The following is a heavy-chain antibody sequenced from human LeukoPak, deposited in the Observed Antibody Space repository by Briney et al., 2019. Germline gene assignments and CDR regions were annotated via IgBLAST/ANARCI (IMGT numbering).Heavy chain of an antibody. CDR1: GGSISNYY. CDR2: VYYTGST. D-gene: IGHD6-6*01. J-gene: IGHJ5*02. Sequence: PSETLSLACTVSGGSISNYYWSWIRQPPGKGLEWIGYVYYTGSTSYNPSLKSPVTISGDTSKNQFSLRLSSVTAADTAVYYCTRRGGSSSSDWFDPWGQGTLVIVSS. V-gene: IGHV4-59*08. CDR3: TRRGGSSSSDWFDP.